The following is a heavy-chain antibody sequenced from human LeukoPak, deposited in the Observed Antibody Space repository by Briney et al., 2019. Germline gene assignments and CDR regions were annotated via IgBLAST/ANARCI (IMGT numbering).Heavy chain of an antibody. CDR3: ASLGNGIAVADLSFDY. Sequence: KPSETLSLTCTVSGGSISSYYWSWIRQPPGKGLEWIGYIYYSGSTNYNPSLKSRVTISVDTSKNQFSLRLSSVTAADTAVYYCASLGNGIAVADLSFDYWGQGTLVTVSS. CDR2: IYYSGST. CDR1: GGSISSYY. J-gene: IGHJ4*02. V-gene: IGHV4-59*01. D-gene: IGHD6-19*01.